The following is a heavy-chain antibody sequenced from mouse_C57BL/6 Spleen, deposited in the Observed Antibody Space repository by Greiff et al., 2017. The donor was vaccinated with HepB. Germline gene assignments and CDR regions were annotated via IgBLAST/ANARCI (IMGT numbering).Heavy chain of an antibody. CDR3: ARRGDYYGSIYYAIDY. CDR2: ISSGSRTI. J-gene: IGHJ4*01. CDR1: GFTFSDYG. D-gene: IGHD1-1*01. Sequence: EVKLVESGGGLVKPGGSLKLSCAASGFTFSDYGMHWVRQAPEKGLEWVAYISSGSRTIYYADTVKGRFTISRDNATNTLFLQMTSLRSEDTAMYYCARRGDYYGSIYYAIDYWGQGTSVTVSS. V-gene: IGHV5-17*01.